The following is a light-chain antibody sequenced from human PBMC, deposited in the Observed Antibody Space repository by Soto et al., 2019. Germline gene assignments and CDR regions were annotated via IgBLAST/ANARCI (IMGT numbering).Light chain of an antibody. V-gene: IGKV3-15*01. Sequence: EIVMTQSPATLSVSPRERGTLSCRASQSIRSNVAWYQQRPGQAPRLLIFGASVRATGVPDRFSGSGSGTDFTLTINSLQSEDSAVYYCQNYNYWPPATFGGGTKVDIK. J-gene: IGKJ4*01. CDR1: QSIRSN. CDR2: GAS. CDR3: QNYNYWPPAT.